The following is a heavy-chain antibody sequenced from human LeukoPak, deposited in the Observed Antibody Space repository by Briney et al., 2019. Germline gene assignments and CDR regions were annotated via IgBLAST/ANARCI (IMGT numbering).Heavy chain of an antibody. D-gene: IGHD5-18*01. CDR3: ARARGDTALYYYYYYYMDV. V-gene: IGHV1-18*01. CDR1: GYTFTSYG. CDR2: ISAYNGNT. J-gene: IGHJ6*03. Sequence: ASVKVSCKASGYTFTSYGISWVRQAPGQGLEWMGWISAYNGNTNYAQKLQGRVTMTTDTSTSTAYMELRSLRSDDTAVYYCARARGDTALYYYYYYYMDVWGKGTTVTVSS.